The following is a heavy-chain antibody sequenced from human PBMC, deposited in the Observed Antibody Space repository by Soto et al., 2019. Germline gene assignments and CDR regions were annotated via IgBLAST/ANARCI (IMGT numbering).Heavy chain of an antibody. J-gene: IGHJ3*02. D-gene: IGHD6-19*01. V-gene: IGHV3-53*04. CDR2: IYSGGST. Sequence: GGSLSLSCAASGLTVSSNYMSWVRQDPGKGLEWVSVIYSGGSTYYADSVKGRFTISRHNSKNTLYLQMNSLRAEDTAVYYCARGYRSGWYSDAFDIWGQGTMVTVSS. CDR1: GLTVSSNY. CDR3: ARGYRSGWYSDAFDI.